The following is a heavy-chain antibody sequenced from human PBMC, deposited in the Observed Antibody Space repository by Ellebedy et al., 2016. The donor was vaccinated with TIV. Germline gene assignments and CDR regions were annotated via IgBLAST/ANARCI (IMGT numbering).Heavy chain of an antibody. V-gene: IGHV3-53*01. CDR2: IFIGGST. D-gene: IGHD3-3*01. Sequence: PGGSLRLSCAASGFTVSSKYISWVRQAPVKGLEWVLVIFIGGSTYYADSVKGRFTISRDNSKNTLYLQMNRLRAEDTAVYYCARGPYDSTSYAMDVWGQGTTVTVSS. J-gene: IGHJ6*02. CDR3: ARGPYDSTSYAMDV. CDR1: GFTVSSKY.